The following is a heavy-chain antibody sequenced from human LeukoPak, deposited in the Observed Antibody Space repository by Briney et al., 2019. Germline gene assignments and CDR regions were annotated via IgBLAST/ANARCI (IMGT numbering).Heavy chain of an antibody. CDR3: AKGVSSSCYSFPDY. CDR1: GFTFDDYA. D-gene: IGHD3-22*01. CDR2: ISWNSGSI. J-gene: IGHJ4*02. V-gene: IGHV3-9*03. Sequence: GRSLRLSCAASGFTFDDYAMHWVRQAPGKGLEWVSGISWNSGSIGYADSVKGRFTISRDNAKNSLYLQMNSLRAEDMALYYCAKGVSSSCYSFPDYWGQGTLVTVSS.